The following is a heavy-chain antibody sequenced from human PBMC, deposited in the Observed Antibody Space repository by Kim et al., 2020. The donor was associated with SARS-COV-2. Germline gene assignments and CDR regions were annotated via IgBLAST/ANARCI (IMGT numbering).Heavy chain of an antibody. V-gene: IGHV3-74*01. D-gene: IGHD1-26*01. Sequence: GGSLRLSCAASGFTFSSYWMHWVRQAPGKGLVWVSRINRDGGTTSYADSVKGRFTISRDNAKSTLYLQMNSLRAEDRAVYYCASRRYTGTYYYFDYWGQG. CDR1: GFTFSSYW. J-gene: IGHJ4*02. CDR3: ASRRYTGTYYYFDY. CDR2: INRDGGTT.